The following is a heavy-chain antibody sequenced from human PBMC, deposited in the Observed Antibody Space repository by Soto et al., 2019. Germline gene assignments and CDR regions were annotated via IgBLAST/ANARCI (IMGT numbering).Heavy chain of an antibody. CDR2: IWYDESNI. CDR3: ARDDIPGIAVAIYGMDV. Sequence: PGGSLRLSCAASGFTFSSYGMHWVRQAPGKGLDWVAVIWYDESNIYYADSVKGRFTISRDNSKNTLFLQMNSLGAEDTAVYYCARDDIPGIAVAIYGMDVWGQGTTVTVSS. J-gene: IGHJ6*02. CDR1: GFTFSSYG. D-gene: IGHD6-19*01. V-gene: IGHV3-33*01.